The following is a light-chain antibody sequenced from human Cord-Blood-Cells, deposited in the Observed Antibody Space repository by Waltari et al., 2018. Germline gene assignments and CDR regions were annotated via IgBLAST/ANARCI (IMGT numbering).Light chain of an antibody. CDR2: DAS. CDR3: QQYDNLPYT. V-gene: IGKV1-33*01. Sequence: DIQMTQSPSSLSASVGDRVTITCQASQDISNYLNWYQQKPGKAPKLLIYDASNLETGVTSRFSGSGSGTDFTFTISSLQPEDIATYYCQQYDNLPYTFGQGTKLEIE. J-gene: IGKJ2*01. CDR1: QDISNY.